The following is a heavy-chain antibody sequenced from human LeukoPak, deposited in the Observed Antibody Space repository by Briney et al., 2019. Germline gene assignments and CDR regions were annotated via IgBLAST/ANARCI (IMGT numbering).Heavy chain of an antibody. J-gene: IGHJ4*02. CDR2: INHSGST. Sequence: SETLSLTCAVYGGSFSGYYWSWIRQPPGKGLEWTGEINHSGSTNYNPSLKSRVTISVDTSKNQFSLKLSSVTAADTAVYYCASSAPSGYRLEPWDFSPEFDYWGQGTLVTVSS. CDR3: ASSAPSGYRLEPWDFSPEFDY. CDR1: GGSFSGYY. V-gene: IGHV4-34*01. D-gene: IGHD1-1*01.